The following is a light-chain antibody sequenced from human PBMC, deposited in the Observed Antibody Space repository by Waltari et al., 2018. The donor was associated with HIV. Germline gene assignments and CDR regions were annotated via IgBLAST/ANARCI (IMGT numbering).Light chain of an antibody. CDR3: QQSSDLPST. V-gene: IGKV1-39*01. Sequence: DIQMTQSPSSLSASIGDRVTITCRASQNINHYLNWYQHEPGKPPKRLIYAASTLQSGVPSRFSASGCGTDFTLTISNLQPEDFATYYCQQSSDLPSTFGPGTKVDIK. CDR2: AAS. J-gene: IGKJ3*01. CDR1: QNINHY.